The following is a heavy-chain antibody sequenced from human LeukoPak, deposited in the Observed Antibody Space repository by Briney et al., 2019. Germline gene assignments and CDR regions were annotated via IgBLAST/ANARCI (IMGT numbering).Heavy chain of an antibody. J-gene: IGHJ3*02. D-gene: IGHD2-15*01. V-gene: IGHV4-39*07. CDR1: GGSISSSSYY. CDR2: IYYSGST. Sequence: PSETLSLTCTVSGGSISSSSYYWGWIRQPPGKGLEWIGSIYYSGSTYYNPSLKSRVTISVDTSKNQFSLKLSSVTAADTAVYYCARKGWSGAFDIWGQGTMVTVSS. CDR3: ARKGWSGAFDI.